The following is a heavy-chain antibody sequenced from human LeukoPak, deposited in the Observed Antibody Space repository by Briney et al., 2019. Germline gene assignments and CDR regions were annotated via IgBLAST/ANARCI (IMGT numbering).Heavy chain of an antibody. J-gene: IGHJ4*02. CDR1: GGSISSYY. D-gene: IGHD3-10*01. CDR3: ARGANYYGSGSYYY. Sequence: SETLSLTCTVSGGSISSYYWSWIRQPPGKGLEWIGYIYYSGSTNYNPSLKSRVTISVDTSKNQFSLKLSSVTAADTAVYYCARGANYYGSGSYYYWGQGTLVTVSS. V-gene: IGHV4-59*12. CDR2: IYYSGST.